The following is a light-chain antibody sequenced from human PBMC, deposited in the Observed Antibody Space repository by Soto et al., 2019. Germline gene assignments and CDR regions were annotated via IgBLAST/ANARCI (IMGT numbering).Light chain of an antibody. J-gene: IGKJ2*01. Sequence: DIQMTQSPSSLSASVGDRVTITCRASQDISNYLAWYQQKPGKGPKLLIYAASTLQAGVQSRFSGSGSGTVFTLTINSLQPEDVATYYCQKYNSAPNTFGRGTRLEIK. CDR3: QKYNSAPNT. CDR1: QDISNY. CDR2: AAS. V-gene: IGKV1-27*01.